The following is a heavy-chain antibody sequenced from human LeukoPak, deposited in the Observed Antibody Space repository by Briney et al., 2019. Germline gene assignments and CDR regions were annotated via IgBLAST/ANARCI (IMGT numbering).Heavy chain of an antibody. CDR2: IYHSGST. V-gene: IGHV4-59*08. Sequence: PSETLSLTCTVSGGSISSYYWSWIRQPPGKGLEWIGHIYHSGSTKYNPSLKSRVTISADTSKNQFSLNLSSVTAADTAVYHCARHTTYRDYFDYWGQGTLVTVSS. D-gene: IGHD1-26*01. CDR3: ARHTTYRDYFDY. J-gene: IGHJ4*02. CDR1: GGSISSYY.